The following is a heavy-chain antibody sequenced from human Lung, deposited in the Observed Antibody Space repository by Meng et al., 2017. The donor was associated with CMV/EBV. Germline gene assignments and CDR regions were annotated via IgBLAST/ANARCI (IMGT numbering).Heavy chain of an antibody. D-gene: IGHD6-19*01. CDR2: IYPCDSDT. CDR3: ARRRSRGPWQYYFDY. Sequence: GASLKISWKGSEYSFTTYWIGWGRQLPGKGLEWMGIIYPCDSDTRYSPSFEGQVTISADKSISTAYLQWSRLKASDAAMYYCARRRSRGPWQYYFDYWGQGTLVTVSS. V-gene: IGHV5-51*01. CDR1: EYSFTTYW. J-gene: IGHJ4*02.